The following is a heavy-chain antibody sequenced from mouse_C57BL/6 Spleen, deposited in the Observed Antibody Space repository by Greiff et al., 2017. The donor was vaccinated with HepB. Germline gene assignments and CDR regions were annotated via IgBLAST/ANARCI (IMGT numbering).Heavy chain of an antibody. CDR1: GYTFTSYW. Sequence: VQLQQPGAELVKPGASVKMSCKASGYTFTSYWITWVKQRPGQGLEWIGDIYPGSGSTNYNEKFKSKATLTVDTSSSTAYMQLSSLTSEDSAVYYCARYRITTVVARGYFDVWGTGTTVTVSS. D-gene: IGHD1-1*01. CDR3: ARYRITTVVARGYFDV. CDR2: IYPGSGST. J-gene: IGHJ1*03. V-gene: IGHV1-55*01.